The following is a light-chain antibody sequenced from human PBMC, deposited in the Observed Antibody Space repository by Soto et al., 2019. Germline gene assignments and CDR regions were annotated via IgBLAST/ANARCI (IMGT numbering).Light chain of an antibody. CDR2: EVT. Sequence: QSALTQPASVSGSLGQSITISCTGTSIDVGGYNYVSWYQHHPGKDPKVVIFEVTKRPSGVSSRFSGSKSGNTASLTVSGLQAEDDGDYYCSSFTSSSTVLFGGGTQQIVL. CDR3: SSFTSSSTVL. V-gene: IGLV2-14*01. CDR1: SIDVGGYNY. J-gene: IGLJ2*01.